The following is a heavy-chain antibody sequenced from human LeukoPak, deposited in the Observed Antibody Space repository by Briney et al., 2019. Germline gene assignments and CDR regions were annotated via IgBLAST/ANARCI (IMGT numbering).Heavy chain of an antibody. CDR1: GDSISSSNW. J-gene: IGHJ3*02. CDR2: IFHSGGT. Sequence: PSETLSLTCAVSGDSISSSNWWSWVRQPPGKGLEWIGEIFHSGGTNYNPSLKSRVTISVDRSKNQFSLKLSSVTAADTAVYYCARDGDSSGYYFRYHAFDIWGQGTMVTVSS. V-gene: IGHV4-4*02. CDR3: ARDGDSSGYYFRYHAFDI. D-gene: IGHD3-22*01.